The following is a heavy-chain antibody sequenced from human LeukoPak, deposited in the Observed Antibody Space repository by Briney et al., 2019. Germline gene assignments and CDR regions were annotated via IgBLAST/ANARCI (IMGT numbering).Heavy chain of an antibody. CDR1: GGSFSGYY. D-gene: IGHD5-18*01. Sequence: NPSETLSLTCAVYGGSFSGYYWSCIRQPPPKGVQWIVEINHSGSTTYNPSLKSRVTISVDTSTNKYSLKLSSVTAADTAVYYCARDPQFVAARFNWCDPWGQGNLVTVSS. CDR2: INHSGST. V-gene: IGHV4-34*01. J-gene: IGHJ5*02. CDR3: ARDPQFVAARFNWCDP.